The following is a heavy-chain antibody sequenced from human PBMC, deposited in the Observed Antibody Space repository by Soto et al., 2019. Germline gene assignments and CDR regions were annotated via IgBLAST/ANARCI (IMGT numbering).Heavy chain of an antibody. D-gene: IGHD5-12*01. CDR2: IYYSGST. Sequence: SETLSLTCTVSGGSISSGDYYWSWIRQPPGKGLEWIGYIYYSGSTYYNPSLKSRVTISVDTSKNQFSLKLSSVAAADTAVYYCARDRGGYSFYYGMDVWGQGTTVTVSS. J-gene: IGHJ6*02. CDR3: ARDRGGYSFYYGMDV. V-gene: IGHV4-30-4*01. CDR1: GGSISSGDYY.